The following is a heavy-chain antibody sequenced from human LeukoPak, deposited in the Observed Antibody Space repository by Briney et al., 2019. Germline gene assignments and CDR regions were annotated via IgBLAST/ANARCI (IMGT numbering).Heavy chain of an antibody. CDR3: ARVKERTKATIPDYFQD. CDR1: GYTFTDYY. Sequence: GASVKVSCKASGYTFTDYYMHWVRQAPGQGLEWMGWINPDSGGTNYGKNFQGRVTMTRDTSISIVYMEVNRLRSDDTAVYYCARVKERTKATIPDYFQDWGQGTLVTVSS. CDR2: INPDSGGT. V-gene: IGHV1-2*02. D-gene: IGHD5-12*01. J-gene: IGHJ1*01.